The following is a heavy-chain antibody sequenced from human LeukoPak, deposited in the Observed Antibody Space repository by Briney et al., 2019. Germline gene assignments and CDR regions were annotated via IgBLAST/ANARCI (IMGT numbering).Heavy chain of an antibody. D-gene: IGHD6-13*01. CDR1: GFTFSSYA. CDR3: VKSSSSWSQFEYFQH. Sequence: GGSLRLSCSASGFTFSSYAMHWVRQAPGKGVEYFSAISSNGGSTYYADSVKGRFTISRDNSKNTLYLQMSSLRGEDTAVYYCVKSSSSWSQFEYFQHWGQGTLVTVSS. CDR2: ISSNGGST. J-gene: IGHJ1*01. V-gene: IGHV3-64D*06.